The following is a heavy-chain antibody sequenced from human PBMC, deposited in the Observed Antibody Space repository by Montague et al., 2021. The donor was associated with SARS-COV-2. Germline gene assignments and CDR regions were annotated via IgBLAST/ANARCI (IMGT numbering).Heavy chain of an antibody. CDR2: INYGGST. CDR1: GGSISSDSYH. J-gene: IGHJ4*02. Sequence: SETLSLTCTVSGGSISSDSYHWTWIRQSPGGGLEWIGQINYGGSTKYNPSLRSRVTISIDTSKNQFSLKLTSVTAADTAVYYCARGAPGYWGQGTLVTVSS. V-gene: IGHV4-61*01. D-gene: IGHD1-1*01. CDR3: ARGAPGY.